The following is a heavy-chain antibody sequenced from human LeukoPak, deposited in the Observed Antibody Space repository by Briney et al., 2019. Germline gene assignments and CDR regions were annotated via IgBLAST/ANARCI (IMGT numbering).Heavy chain of an antibody. CDR3: ARHPPGKYYYGSGSSPFDY. D-gene: IGHD3-10*01. V-gene: IGHV4-59*08. CDR1: GGSISSYY. J-gene: IGHJ4*02. Sequence: PSETLSLTCTVSGGSISSYYRSWIRQPPGKGLEWIGYIYYSGSTNYNPSLKSRVTISVDTSKNQFSLKLSSVTAADTAVYYCARHPPGKYYYGSGSSPFDYWGQGTLVTVSS. CDR2: IYYSGST.